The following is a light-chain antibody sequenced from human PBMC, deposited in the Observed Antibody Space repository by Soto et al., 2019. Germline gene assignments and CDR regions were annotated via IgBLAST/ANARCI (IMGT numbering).Light chain of an antibody. V-gene: IGKV3-20*01. CDR3: HHHGTSPRYT. CDR1: QSISSRY. J-gene: IGKJ2*01. Sequence: EIVLTQSPRTISLSPGERATLSCRASQSISSRYLDWYQQRPGQAPRLLIYDAFSRFTCIPDRFRGSESGRDFTSTISRVEPEDFAVYYCHHHGTSPRYTFGQGTKLEIK. CDR2: DAF.